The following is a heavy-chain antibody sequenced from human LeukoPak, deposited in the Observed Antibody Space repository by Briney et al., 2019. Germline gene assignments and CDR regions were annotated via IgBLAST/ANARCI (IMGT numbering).Heavy chain of an antibody. D-gene: IGHD4-17*01. V-gene: IGHV3-23*01. Sequence: QAGGSLRLSCVASGVTFSTYAMSRGRQAPGGGRGWGSTVTGGGDRTYYADSVKGRFTISRDNSKNTLYLQMNSLRAEDTAIYYCAKDLYGDYDIDYWGQGTLVTVSS. CDR2: VTGGGDRT. J-gene: IGHJ4*02. CDR3: AKDLYGDYDIDY. CDR1: GVTFSTYA.